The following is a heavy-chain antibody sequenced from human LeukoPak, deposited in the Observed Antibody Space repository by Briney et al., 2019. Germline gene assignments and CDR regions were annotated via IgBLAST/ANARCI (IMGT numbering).Heavy chain of an antibody. CDR1: GFTFDDYA. CDR3: ARDPGGYSSGGELDV. CDR2: ISWNSGTI. D-gene: IGHD6-19*01. V-gene: IGHV3-9*03. Sequence: GGSLRLSCAASGFTFDDYAMHWVRQVPGKGLEWVSGISWNSGTIGYAESVKGRFTISRDNAKNSLYLQMNSLRAEDMAVYYCARDPGGYSSGGELDVWGKGTTVTVSS. J-gene: IGHJ6*04.